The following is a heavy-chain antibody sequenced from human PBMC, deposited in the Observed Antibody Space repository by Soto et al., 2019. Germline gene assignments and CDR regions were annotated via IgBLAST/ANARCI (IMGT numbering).Heavy chain of an antibody. CDR3: ARAPRAYYDILTGYYSGEYFQH. J-gene: IGHJ1*01. Sequence: GGSLRLSCAASGFTFSSYSMNWVRQAPGKGLEWVSSISSSSSYIYYADSVKGRFTISRDNAKNSLYLQMNSLRAEDTAVYYCARAPRAYYDILTGYYSGEYFQHWGQGTLVTVSS. CDR1: GFTFSSYS. CDR2: ISSSSSYI. D-gene: IGHD3-9*01. V-gene: IGHV3-21*01.